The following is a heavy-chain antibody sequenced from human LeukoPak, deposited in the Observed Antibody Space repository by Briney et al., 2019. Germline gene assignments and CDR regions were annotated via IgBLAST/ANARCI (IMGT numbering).Heavy chain of an antibody. D-gene: IGHD2-21*01. V-gene: IGHV4-4*07. CDR2: IYTSGST. CDR3: ARDKPFHVVVIATASAFDI. CDR1: GGSISSYY. J-gene: IGHJ3*02. Sequence: SETLSLTCTVSGGSISSYYWSWIRQPAGKGLEWIGRIYTSGSTNYNPSLKSRVTMSVETSKNQFSLKLSSVTAADTAVYYCARDKPFHVVVIATASAFDIWGQGTMVTVSS.